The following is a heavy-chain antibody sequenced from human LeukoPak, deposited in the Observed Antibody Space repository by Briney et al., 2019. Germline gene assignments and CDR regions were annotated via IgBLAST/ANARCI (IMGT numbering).Heavy chain of an antibody. CDR2: ISAYSGNT. V-gene: IGHV1-18*01. Sequence: ASVKVSCKASGYTFTNYGITWVRQAPGQGLGWMGWISAYSGNTNYAQKLQGRVTMTTDTSTSTAYMELRSLRSDDTAVYYCARDLRGAFDIWGQGTMVTVSS. J-gene: IGHJ3*02. CDR3: ARDLRGAFDI. CDR1: GYTFTNYG.